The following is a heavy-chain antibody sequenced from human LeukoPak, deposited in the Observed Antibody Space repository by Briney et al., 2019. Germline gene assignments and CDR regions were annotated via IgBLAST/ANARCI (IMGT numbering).Heavy chain of an antibody. J-gene: IGHJ4*02. Sequence: GEALQISCKGSGYSSTNYWIGWVRQMPGKGLKWMGIIYPGDSDARYSPSFQGQVTISADKSISTAYLQWSSLKASDTAMYYCARRRDLYSGSYYPFDYWGQGTLVTVSS. CDR1: GYSSTNYW. CDR3: ARRRDLYSGSYYPFDY. D-gene: IGHD1-26*01. CDR2: IYPGDSDA. V-gene: IGHV5-51*01.